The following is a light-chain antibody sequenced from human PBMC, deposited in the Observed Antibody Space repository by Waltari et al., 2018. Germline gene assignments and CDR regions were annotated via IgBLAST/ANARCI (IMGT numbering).Light chain of an antibody. Sequence: EIVLTQSPAPLSLSPGERATLSCRASQSINNYLAWYQHKPGQPPRLLRYDASNRATGVPVSFSGGGSGTDFTLTISSLDPEDFAVYYCHHRSTWSLTFGGGTEVEI. J-gene: IGKJ4*01. CDR3: HHRSTWSLT. V-gene: IGKV3-11*01. CDR2: DAS. CDR1: QSINNY.